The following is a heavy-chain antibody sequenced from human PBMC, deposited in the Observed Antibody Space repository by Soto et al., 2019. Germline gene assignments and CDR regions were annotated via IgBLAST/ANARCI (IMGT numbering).Heavy chain of an antibody. CDR2: ISSSGTYI. V-gene: IGHV3-23*01. CDR1: GFTFSRYA. D-gene: IGHD3-3*01. Sequence: PGGSLRLSCAASGFTFSRYAMSWVRQAPGRGLEWVSSISSSGTYIYYADSVKGRFTISRDNSKNTLYLQMNSLRAEDTAVYYCAKDSPTYYDFWSGYYGSDAFDIWGQGTMVTVSS. J-gene: IGHJ3*02. CDR3: AKDSPTYYDFWSGYYGSDAFDI.